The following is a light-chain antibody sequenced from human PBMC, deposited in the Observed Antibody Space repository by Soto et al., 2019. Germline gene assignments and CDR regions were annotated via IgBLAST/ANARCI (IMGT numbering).Light chain of an antibody. CDR1: QTIRSY. V-gene: IGKV1-39*01. Sequence: DLQMTQSPLSLSASVGDTVSISCRASQTIRSYLSWYQHKPGKAPKLLIHGASTLQGGVPSRFSGSGSGRDFTLIISDLQHEDSATYYCQQSYTIPITFGQGTRLEIK. CDR3: QQSYTIPIT. J-gene: IGKJ5*01. CDR2: GAS.